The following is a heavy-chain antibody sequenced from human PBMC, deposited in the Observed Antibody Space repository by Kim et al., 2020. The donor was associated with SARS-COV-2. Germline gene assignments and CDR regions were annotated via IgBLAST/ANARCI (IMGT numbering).Heavy chain of an antibody. V-gene: IGHV3-21*01. D-gene: IGHD4-17*01. CDR1: GFTFSSYS. CDR2: ISSSSSSYI. J-gene: IGHJ4*02. CDR3: ARDPPYGGNFKEGPGQDY. Sequence: GGSLRLSCAASGFTFSSYSMNWVRQAPGKGLEWVSSISSSSSSYIYYADSVKGRFTISRDNAKNSLYLQMNSLRAEDTAVYYCARDPPYGGNFKEGPGQDYWGQGTLVTVSS.